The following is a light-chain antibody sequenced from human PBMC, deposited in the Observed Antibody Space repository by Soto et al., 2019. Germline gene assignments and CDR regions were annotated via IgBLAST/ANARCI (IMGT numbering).Light chain of an antibody. J-gene: IGKJ4*01. V-gene: IGKV3-20*01. Sequence: EIVLTQSPGTLSLSPGERATLSCRASQSVSNNFLAWYQEKPGQAPRLLIYGASSRATGIPDRFSGSGSGTDFTLTISRLEPEDFAVYYCRQYGRSLGLAFGGVTKVEIK. CDR3: RQYGRSLGLA. CDR2: GAS. CDR1: QSVSNNF.